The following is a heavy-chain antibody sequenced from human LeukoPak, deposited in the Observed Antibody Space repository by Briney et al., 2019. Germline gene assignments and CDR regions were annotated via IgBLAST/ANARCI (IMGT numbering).Heavy chain of an antibody. D-gene: IGHD2-2*01. CDR1: GGSFSGYY. Sequence: SETLSLTRAVYGGSFSGYYWSWIRQPPGKGLEWIGEINHSGSTNYNPSLKSRVTISVDTSKNQFSLKLSSVTAADTAVYYCARGNCSSTSCPPNYFDYWGQGTLVTVSS. CDR3: ARGNCSSTSCPPNYFDY. CDR2: INHSGST. V-gene: IGHV4-34*01. J-gene: IGHJ4*02.